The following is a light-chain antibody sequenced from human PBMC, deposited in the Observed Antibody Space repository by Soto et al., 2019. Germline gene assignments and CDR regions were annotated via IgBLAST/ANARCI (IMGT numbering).Light chain of an antibody. CDR2: EVT. V-gene: IGLV2-14*01. CDR3: SSYTSSSTLYV. Sequence: QSVLTQPAAVSWSPGQSITISCTGTSSDVGGYNYVSWYQQYPGKAPKLMIYEVTNRPSGVSNRFSGSKSGNTASLTISGLQAEDEADYYCSSYTSSSTLYVFGTGTKLTVL. CDR1: SSDVGGYNY. J-gene: IGLJ1*01.